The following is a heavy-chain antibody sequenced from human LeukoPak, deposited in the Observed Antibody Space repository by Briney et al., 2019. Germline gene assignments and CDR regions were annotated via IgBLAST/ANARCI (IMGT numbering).Heavy chain of an antibody. CDR1: GFTFSSYG. Sequence: GGSLRLSCAASGFTFSSYGMPWVRQAPGKGLEWVAVISYDGSNKYYADSVKGRFTISRDNSKNTLYLRMNSLRAEDTAVYYCANGYSNYGMDVWGQGTTVTVSS. J-gene: IGHJ6*02. CDR3: ANGYSNYGMDV. CDR2: ISYDGSNK. V-gene: IGHV3-30*18. D-gene: IGHD5-18*01.